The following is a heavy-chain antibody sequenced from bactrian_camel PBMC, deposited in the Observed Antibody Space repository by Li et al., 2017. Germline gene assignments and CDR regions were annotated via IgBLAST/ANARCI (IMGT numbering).Heavy chain of an antibody. CDR3: AMNRLGSSWCLARHTADNY. Sequence: HVQLVESGGGSVQTGGSLRLSCVAAGDTSSIVRMAWFRQAPGKEREGVAAIYSNGPTTYADSVKGRFTISKDNANNLHLQMNSLGPDDTAMYYCAMNRLGSSWCLARHTADNYWGQGTQVTV. V-gene: IGHV3S53*01. J-gene: IGHJ4*01. D-gene: IGHD6*01. CDR2: IYSNGPT. CDR1: GDTSSIVR.